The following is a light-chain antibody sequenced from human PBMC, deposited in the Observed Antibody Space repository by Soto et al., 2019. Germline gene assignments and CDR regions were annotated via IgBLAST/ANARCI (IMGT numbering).Light chain of an antibody. Sequence: DVVLTQSPLSLPVTLGQPASISCRSSQSLVHSDGIFYLNWFQQRPGQSPRRLIYKVSNRDYGVTDVFSGSGSGTDFTLESSMVEAEDVGVSYWMQGSHWPYTFGRGTKLESK. J-gene: IGKJ2*01. CDR2: KVS. V-gene: IGKV2-30*02. CDR1: QSLVHSDGIFY. CDR3: MQGSHWPYT.